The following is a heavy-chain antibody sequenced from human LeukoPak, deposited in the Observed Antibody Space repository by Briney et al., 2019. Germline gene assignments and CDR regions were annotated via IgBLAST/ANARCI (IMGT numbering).Heavy chain of an antibody. Sequence: SETLSLTCTVSGGSISSYYWSWTRQPPGKGLEWSGHIYYSVSTNYNPSLKRRVTISVDTSKNQFSLKLSSVTAADTAVYYCARAPPGGLDYWGQGTLVTVSS. J-gene: IGHJ4*02. V-gene: IGHV4-59*01. CDR1: GGSISSYY. CDR3: ARAPPGGLDY. CDR2: IYYSVST. D-gene: IGHD4-23*01.